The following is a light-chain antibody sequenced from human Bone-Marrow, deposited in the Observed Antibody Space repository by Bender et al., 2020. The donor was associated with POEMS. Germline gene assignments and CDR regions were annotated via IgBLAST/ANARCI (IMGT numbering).Light chain of an antibody. CDR1: ALPKLY. Sequence: SYELTQPPSVSVSPGQTASITCSGDALPKLYCYWYQQKPGRAPVLVMHSDTERPSGIPERFSGSISGTLATLTITGVLAEDEADYYCQTTDTSGPYVFGGGTKMTVL. CDR2: SDT. V-gene: IGLV3-25*03. CDR3: QTTDTSGPYV. J-gene: IGLJ2*01.